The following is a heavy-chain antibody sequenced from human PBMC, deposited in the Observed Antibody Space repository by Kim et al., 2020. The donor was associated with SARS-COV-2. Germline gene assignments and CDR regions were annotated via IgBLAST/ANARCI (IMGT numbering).Heavy chain of an antibody. CDR3: VKDRGYDFLAGRNYFHY. J-gene: IGHJ4*02. D-gene: IGHD3-9*01. Sequence: GGSLRLSCSASGFTFRSFAMHWVRQAPGRGLEYVSAVTSNGRQTFFADSVKGRFNISRDNFKSTLYLHMSSLTTDDTARYYCVKDRGYDFLAGRNYFHYWGQGTFVTVSS. CDR2: VTSNGRQT. CDR1: GFTFRSFA. V-gene: IGHV3-64D*09.